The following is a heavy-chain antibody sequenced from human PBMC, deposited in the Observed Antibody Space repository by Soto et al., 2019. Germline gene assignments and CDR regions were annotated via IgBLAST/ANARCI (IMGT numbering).Heavy chain of an antibody. CDR2: INSDGSST. CDR1: GFTFSSYW. Sequence: PGGSLRLSCEASGFTFSSYWMHWVRQAPGKGLVWVSRINSDGSSTSYADSVKGRFTISRDNAKNTLYLQMNSLRAEDTAVYYCAPTPRKEDAFDIWGQGTMVTVSS. CDR3: APTPRKEDAFDI. V-gene: IGHV3-74*01. J-gene: IGHJ3*02.